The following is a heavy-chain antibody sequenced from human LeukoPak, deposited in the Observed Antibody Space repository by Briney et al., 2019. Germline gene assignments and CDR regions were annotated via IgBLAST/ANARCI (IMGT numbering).Heavy chain of an antibody. CDR1: GFTFSSYW. D-gene: IGHD6-19*01. Sequence: GGSLRLSCAASGFTFSSYWMYWVRQAPGKGLEWVSRINSDGSGTVHVDSVKGRFSISRDNAKNTLYLQMSSLRAEDTAMYYCVRGASGWSYWGQGALVTVSS. J-gene: IGHJ4*02. CDR2: INSDGSGT. V-gene: IGHV3-74*01. CDR3: VRGASGWSY.